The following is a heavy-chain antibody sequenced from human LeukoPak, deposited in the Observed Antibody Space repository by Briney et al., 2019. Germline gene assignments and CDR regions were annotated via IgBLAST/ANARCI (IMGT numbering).Heavy chain of an antibody. CDR3: AKDISMGYSSSWYDY. CDR2: ISWSCGSI. J-gene: IGHJ4*02. CDR1: GFTFDDYA. V-gene: IGHV3-9*01. D-gene: IGHD6-13*01. Sequence: PGGSLRLSCAASGFTFDDYAMHWVRQAPGKGLEWVSGISWSCGSIGYADSVKGRSTISRDNAKNSLYLQMNSLRAEDTALYYCAKDISMGYSSSWYDYWGQGTLVTVSS.